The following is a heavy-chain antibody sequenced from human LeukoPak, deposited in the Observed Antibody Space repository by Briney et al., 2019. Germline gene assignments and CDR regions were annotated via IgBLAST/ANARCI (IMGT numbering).Heavy chain of an antibody. CDR1: GGSISSSNW. D-gene: IGHD3-9*01. V-gene: IGHV4-4*02. CDR3: ARDNHDISTGYYFDY. Sequence: SETLSLTCAVSGGSISSSNWWSWVRQPPGKGLEWIGEIYHSGSTNYNPSLKSRVTISADKSKNQFSLKLSSVTAEDTAVYYCARDNHDISTGYYFDYWGQGTLVTVSS. J-gene: IGHJ4*02. CDR2: IYHSGST.